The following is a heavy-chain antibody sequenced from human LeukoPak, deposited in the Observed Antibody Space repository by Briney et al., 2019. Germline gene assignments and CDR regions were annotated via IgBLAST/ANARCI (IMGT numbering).Heavy chain of an antibody. CDR2: IRYDGSNK. CDR3: AKDRYSSSWYWASFDY. V-gene: IGHV3-30*02. Sequence: GWSLRLSCAASGFTFSSYGMHWVRQAPGKGLEWVAFIRYDGSNKYYADSVKGRFTISRDNSKNTLYLQMNSLRAEDTAVYYCAKDRYSSSWYWASFDYWGQGTLVTVSS. D-gene: IGHD6-13*01. J-gene: IGHJ4*02. CDR1: GFTFSSYG.